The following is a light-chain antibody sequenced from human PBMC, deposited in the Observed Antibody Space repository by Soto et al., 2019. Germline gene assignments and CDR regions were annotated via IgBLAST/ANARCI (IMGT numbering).Light chain of an antibody. CDR1: STDFVSYNR. CDR3: SLYASENTHV. CDR2: EAS. J-gene: IGLJ1*01. Sequence: QSALTQPPSVSGSPGQSVTISCTGTSTDFVSYNRVSWYQQPPGTAPKLIIYEASNRPSGVPDRFSGSKSGNTASLTISGLQAAVEADYYSSLYASENTHVFGTGTKLTVL. V-gene: IGLV2-18*01.